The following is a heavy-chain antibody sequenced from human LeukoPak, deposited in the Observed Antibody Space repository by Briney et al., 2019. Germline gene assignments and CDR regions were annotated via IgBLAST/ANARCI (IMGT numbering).Heavy chain of an antibody. D-gene: IGHD6-25*01. Sequence: AASVKVSCKASGYTFTGYYMHWVRQAPGQGLEWMGWINPNSGGTNYAQKFQGRVTMTRDTSISTAYMELSRLRSDDTAVYYCARVPSRAIVAAQASTWGQGTLVTVSS. J-gene: IGHJ5*02. CDR2: INPNSGGT. CDR1: GYTFTGYY. V-gene: IGHV1-2*02. CDR3: ARVPSRAIVAAQAST.